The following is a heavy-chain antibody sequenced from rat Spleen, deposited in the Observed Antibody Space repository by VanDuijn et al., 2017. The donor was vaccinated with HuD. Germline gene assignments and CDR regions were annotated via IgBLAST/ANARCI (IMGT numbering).Heavy chain of an antibody. V-gene: IGHV3-1*01. CDR1: GYSITSNY. Sequence: EVQLQESGPGLVKPSQSLSLTCSVNGYSITSNYWGWIRKFPGNKMEWMGYISYSGSTSYNPSLKSRISITRDTSKNQFFLQLNSVTIEDTATYYCARYGLITTISTYFDFWGQGVMVSVSS. CDR2: ISYSGST. J-gene: IGHJ2*01. CDR3: ARYGLITTISTYFDF. D-gene: IGHD1-10*01.